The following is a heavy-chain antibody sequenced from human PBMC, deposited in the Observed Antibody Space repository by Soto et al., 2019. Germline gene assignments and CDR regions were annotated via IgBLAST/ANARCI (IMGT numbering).Heavy chain of an antibody. V-gene: IGHV3-30*18. CDR2: ISYDGSNK. D-gene: IGHD2-2*01. J-gene: IGHJ6*03. CDR1: GFTFSSYG. CDR3: AKEVLGYCSSTSCYGENYYMDV. Sequence: GGSLRLSCAASGFTFSSYGMHWVRQAPGKGLEWVVVISYDGSNKYYADSVKGRFTISRDNSKNTLYLQMNSLRAEDTAVYYCAKEVLGYCSSTSCYGENYYMDVWGKGTTVTVSS.